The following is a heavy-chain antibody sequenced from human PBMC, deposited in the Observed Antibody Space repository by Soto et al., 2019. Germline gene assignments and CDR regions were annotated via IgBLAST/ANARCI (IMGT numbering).Heavy chain of an antibody. CDR2: IYYSGST. J-gene: IGHJ5*02. V-gene: IGHV4-30-4*01. D-gene: IGHD3-9*01. Sequence: SETQCLTYPVSGGSISSGDYYWSWISQPPGKGLEWIGYIYYSGSTYYNPSLKSRVTISVDTSKNQFSLKLSSVTAADTAVYYCARAPQYYDILTGFDPWGQGTLVPVSS. CDR3: ARAPQYYDILTGFDP. CDR1: GGSISSGDYY.